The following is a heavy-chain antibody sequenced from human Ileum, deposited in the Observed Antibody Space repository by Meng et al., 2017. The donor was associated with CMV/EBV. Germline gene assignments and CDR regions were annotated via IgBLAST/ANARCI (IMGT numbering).Heavy chain of an antibody. CDR1: GYTFSSYG. V-gene: IGHV1-18*01. CDR2: INGYNGNT. D-gene: IGHD1-26*01. Sequence: QVQVVQSETGEKKPGASVKVSCKASGYTFSSYGISWVRQAPGQGLEWMGWINGYNGNTNYAQSHQGRVTMTTDTSTSTANMELRSLTSDDTAVYYCARVQLSGVFDYWGQGTLVTVSS. J-gene: IGHJ4*02. CDR3: ARVQLSGVFDY.